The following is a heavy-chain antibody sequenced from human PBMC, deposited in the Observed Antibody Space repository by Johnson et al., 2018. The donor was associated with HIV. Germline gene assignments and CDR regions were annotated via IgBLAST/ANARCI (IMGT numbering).Heavy chain of an antibody. CDR3: ARQPDNFWSSDAFDI. Sequence: VQLVESGGGVVQPGRSLRLSCAASGFTFSSYGMHWVRQAPGKGLEWVANIKQDGSEKYYVDSVKGRFTISRDNAKNSLYLQMNSLRAEDTALYYCARQPDNFWSSDAFDIWGQGTMVTVSS. V-gene: IGHV3-7*03. J-gene: IGHJ3*02. CDR2: IKQDGSEK. CDR1: GFTFSSYG. D-gene: IGHD3-3*01.